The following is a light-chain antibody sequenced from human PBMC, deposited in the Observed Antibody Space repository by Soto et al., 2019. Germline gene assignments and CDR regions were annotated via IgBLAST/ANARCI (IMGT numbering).Light chain of an antibody. J-gene: IGLJ3*02. V-gene: IGLV1-40*01. CDR3: QSYDSSLSGSV. CDR2: GDT. CDR1: SSNIGAIYD. Sequence: QSVLTQPPSVSGAPGQRVTISCTGSSSNIGAIYDVQWYQQLPGAAPKLLIYGDTNRPSGVPDRFSGSKSGTSASLAITGLQAEDEADYYCQSYDSSLSGSVFGGGTKLTVL.